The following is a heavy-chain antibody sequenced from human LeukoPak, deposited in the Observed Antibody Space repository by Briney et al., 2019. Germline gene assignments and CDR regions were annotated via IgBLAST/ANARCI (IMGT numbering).Heavy chain of an antibody. J-gene: IGHJ6*04. CDR2: INAGNGNT. Sequence: ASVKVSCKASGYTFTNYAMYWVRQAPGQRLEWMGWINAGNGNTKYSQKFQDRVTITRDTSASTAYMELSSLRSEDTAVYYCARGDGVLWFGELLRGNGMDVWGKGTTVTVSS. D-gene: IGHD3-10*01. CDR3: ARGDGVLWFGELLRGNGMDV. V-gene: IGHV1-3*01. CDR1: GYTFTNYA.